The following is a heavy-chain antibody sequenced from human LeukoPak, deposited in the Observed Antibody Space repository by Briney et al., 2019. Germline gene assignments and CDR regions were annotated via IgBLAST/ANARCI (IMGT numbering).Heavy chain of an antibody. CDR3: AKVVRGGDFWSGYYSGMDV. CDR1: GFTFSSYG. D-gene: IGHD3-3*01. CDR2: ISYDGSNK. Sequence: GRSLRLSCAASGFTFSSYGMHWVRQAPGKGLEWVAVISYDGSNKYYADSVNGRFTISKDNSKNTLYLQMNSLRAEDTAVYYCAKVVRGGDFWSGYYSGMDVWGQGTTVTVSS. V-gene: IGHV3-30*18. J-gene: IGHJ6*02.